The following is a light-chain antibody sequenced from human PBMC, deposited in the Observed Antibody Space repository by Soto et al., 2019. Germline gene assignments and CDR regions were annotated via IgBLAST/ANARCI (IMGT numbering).Light chain of an antibody. J-gene: IGLJ2*01. V-gene: IGLV1-51*01. CDR1: SSNIAKHF. CDR3: GTWDSSLSVVL. CDR2: DDN. Sequence: QSVLTQPPSVSAAPGEKDTISCSGSSSNIAKHFVSWYLQFPRTAPKLLIYDDNKRPSGIPDRFSGSKSGTSATLAITGLQTGDEAEYYCGTWDSSLSVVLFGGGTKLTVL.